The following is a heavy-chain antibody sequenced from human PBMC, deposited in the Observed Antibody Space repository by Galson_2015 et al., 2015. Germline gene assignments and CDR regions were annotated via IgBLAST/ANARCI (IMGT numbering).Heavy chain of an antibody. CDR3: ARDLGRNIPGAFDI. CDR1: GFTFSSYA. V-gene: IGHV3-30-3*01. D-gene: IGHD1-26*01. CDR2: ISYDGSNK. J-gene: IGHJ3*02. Sequence: SLRLSCAASGFTFSSYAMHWVRQAPGKGLEWVAVISYDGSNKYYADSVKDRFTISRDNSKNTLYLQMNSLRAEDTAVYYCARDLGRNIPGAFDIWGQGTMVTVSS.